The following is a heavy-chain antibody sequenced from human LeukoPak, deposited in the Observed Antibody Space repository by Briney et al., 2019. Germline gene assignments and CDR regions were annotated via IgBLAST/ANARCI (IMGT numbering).Heavy chain of an antibody. CDR3: ARDGDSGYDKGAWYNWFDP. D-gene: IGHD5-12*01. V-gene: IGHV3-7*01. Sequence: GGSLRLSCAASGFTFSSYWMSWVRQAPGKGLEWVANIKQDGSEKYYVDSVKGRFTISRDNAKNSLYLQMNSLRAEDTAVYYCARDGDSGYDKGAWYNWFDPWGQGTLVTVSS. CDR2: IKQDGSEK. CDR1: GFTFSSYW. J-gene: IGHJ5*02.